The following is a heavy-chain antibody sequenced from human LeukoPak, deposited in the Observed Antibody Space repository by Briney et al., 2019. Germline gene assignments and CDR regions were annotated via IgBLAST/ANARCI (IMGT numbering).Heavy chain of an antibody. D-gene: IGHD3-10*01. J-gene: IGHJ4*02. CDR2: IYPGDSDT. Sequence: GESLQISCKGSGSTFTSYWIAWLRQLPGIGLEWMGIIYPGDSDTRYRPSFQGQVTISADKSISTAYLQWSSLKASDTAMYYCARHITMVRGVTREFDYWGQGTLVTVSS. CDR1: GSTFTSYW. V-gene: IGHV5-51*01. CDR3: ARHITMVRGVTREFDY.